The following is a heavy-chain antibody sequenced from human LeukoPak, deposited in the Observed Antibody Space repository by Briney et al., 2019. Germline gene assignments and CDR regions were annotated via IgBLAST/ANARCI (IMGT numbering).Heavy chain of an antibody. Sequence: SETLSLTCAVYGGSFSDHYWSWIRQPPGKGLEWIGEINHSGSTNYNPSLKSRVTISVDTSKNQFSLKLSSVTAADTAVYYCARGGITMIVVVKNWFDPWGQGTLVTVSS. J-gene: IGHJ5*02. V-gene: IGHV4-34*01. CDR2: INHSGST. CDR1: GGSFSDHY. CDR3: ARGGITMIVVVKNWFDP. D-gene: IGHD3-22*01.